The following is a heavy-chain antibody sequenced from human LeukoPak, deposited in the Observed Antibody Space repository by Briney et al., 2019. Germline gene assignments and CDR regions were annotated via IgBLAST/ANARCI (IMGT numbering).Heavy chain of an antibody. CDR2: ISTTNTI. J-gene: IGHJ4*02. Sequence: NPGESLRLSCAASGFTFSAYNMHWVRQAPGKGLEWVSFISTTNTIFYADSVKGRFTISRDNAKNSLYLQMNSLRAEDTAVYYCARGRYSSGWYYFDYWGQGTLVTVSS. D-gene: IGHD6-19*01. V-gene: IGHV3-69-1*01. CDR3: ARGRYSSGWYYFDY. CDR1: GFTFSAYN.